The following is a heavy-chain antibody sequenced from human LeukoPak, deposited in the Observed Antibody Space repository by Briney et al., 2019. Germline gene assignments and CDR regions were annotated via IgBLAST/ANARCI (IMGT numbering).Heavy chain of an antibody. Sequence: GGSLRLSCAASGFTFSSYSMNWVRQAPGKGLEWVSYISSSSSTIYYADSVKGRFTISRDNAKNSLYLQMNSLRAEDTAVYYCARAYQWEPFDYWGQGTLVTVSS. V-gene: IGHV3-48*01. J-gene: IGHJ4*02. CDR3: ARAYQWEPFDY. CDR2: ISSSSSTI. CDR1: GFTFSSYS. D-gene: IGHD1-26*01.